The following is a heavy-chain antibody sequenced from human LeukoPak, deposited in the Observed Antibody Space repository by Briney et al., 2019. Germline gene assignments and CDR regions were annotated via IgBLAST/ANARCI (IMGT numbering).Heavy chain of an antibody. V-gene: IGHV3-23*01. D-gene: IGHD4-17*01. CDR2: ISRSGSGDNT. CDR3: SKKGQDDDYGKPG. J-gene: IGHJ4*02. Sequence: GGSLRPSCAASGFTLSKFDMYWVRQAPGKGLECVSVISRSGSGDNTYYADSVKGRFTISRDNSRNTLYLQMDSLRAEDTAVYFCSKKGQDDDYGKPGWGQGTLVTVSS. CDR1: GFTLSKFD.